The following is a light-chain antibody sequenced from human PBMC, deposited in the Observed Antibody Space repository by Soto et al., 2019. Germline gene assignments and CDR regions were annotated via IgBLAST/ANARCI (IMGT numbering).Light chain of an antibody. CDR3: QQYNNWPRT. CDR2: GAS. J-gene: IGKJ1*01. Sequence: EIVMTQSPATLSVSPGERATLSCRASQSVSTNLAWYQQKPGQAPRLLIYGASTRAIGIPARFSGSGSGTEFTLTISSLQSEGFAVYYCQQYNNWPRTFGQGTKVEIK. V-gene: IGKV3-15*01. CDR1: QSVSTN.